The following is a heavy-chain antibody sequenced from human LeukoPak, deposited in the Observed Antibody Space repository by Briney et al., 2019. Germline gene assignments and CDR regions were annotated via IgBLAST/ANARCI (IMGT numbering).Heavy chain of an antibody. CDR3: AKRKQQLVDY. V-gene: IGHV3-30*18. Sequence: GGSLRLSCAASGFTFSTSGMHWVRQAPGKGLEWVAVISYDGSNKYYADSVKGRFTISRDNSKNTLYLQMNSLRAEDTAVYYCAKRKQQLVDYWGQGTLVTVSS. CDR1: GFTFSTSG. CDR2: ISYDGSNK. D-gene: IGHD6-13*01. J-gene: IGHJ4*02.